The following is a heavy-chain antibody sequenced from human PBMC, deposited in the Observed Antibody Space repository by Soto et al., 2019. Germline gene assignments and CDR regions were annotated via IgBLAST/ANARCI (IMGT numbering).Heavy chain of an antibody. CDR2: ISAYNGNT. CDR1: GYTFTSYG. V-gene: IGHV1-18*01. CDR3: ARAMDLYSGSPRDAFDI. Sequence: QVQLVQSGAEVKKPGASVKVSCKASGYTFTSYGISWVQQAPGQGLEWMGWISAYNGNTNYAQKLQGRVTMTTDTSTSTAYMELRSLRSDDTAVYYCARAMDLYSGSPRDAFDIWGQGTMVTVSS. J-gene: IGHJ3*02. D-gene: IGHD1-26*01.